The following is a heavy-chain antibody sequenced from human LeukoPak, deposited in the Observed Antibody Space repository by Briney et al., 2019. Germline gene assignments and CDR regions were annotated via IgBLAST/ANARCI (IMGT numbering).Heavy chain of an antibody. CDR3: ARDFVRFLDDTDAFDI. J-gene: IGHJ3*02. D-gene: IGHD3-3*01. V-gene: IGHV4-39*07. CDR1: GGSISSSSYY. CDR2: IYYSGST. Sequence: PSETLSLTCTVSGGSISSSSYYWGWIRQPPGKGLEWIGSIYYSGSTYYNPSLKSRVTISVDTSKNQFSLKLSSVTAADTAVYYCARDFVRFLDDTDAFDIWGQGTMVTVSS.